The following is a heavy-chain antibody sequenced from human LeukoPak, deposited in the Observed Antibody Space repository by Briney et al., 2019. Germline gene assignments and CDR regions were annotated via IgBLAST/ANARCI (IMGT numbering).Heavy chain of an antibody. CDR3: ARVRGYCSGRSCFPPDY. J-gene: IGHJ4*02. D-gene: IGHD2-15*01. CDR2: IKYDGSAT. V-gene: IGHV3-7*03. CDR1: GFTFINYW. Sequence: GGSLRLSCAASGFTFINYWMTWVRQAPGKGLEWVANIKYDGSATYYVDSVKGRFTISRDNAKDSLFLEMNSLRAEDTAVYYCARVRGYCSGRSCFPPDYWGQGTLVTVSS.